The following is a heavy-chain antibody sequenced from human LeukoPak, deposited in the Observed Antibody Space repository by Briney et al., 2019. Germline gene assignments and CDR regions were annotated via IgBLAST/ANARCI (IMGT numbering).Heavy chain of an antibody. J-gene: IGHJ3*02. D-gene: IGHD5-18*01. V-gene: IGHV3-74*01. CDR1: GFTFSSYW. CDR3: ARDPALYTWIQQPSAFDI. Sequence: GGSLRLSCAAAGFTFSSYWMLWVRQAPGKGLVWVSRINSDGSSTSYADSVKGRFTISRDNAKNTLYLQMNSLRAEDTAVYYCARDPALYTWIQQPSAFDIWGQGTMVTVSS. CDR2: INSDGSST.